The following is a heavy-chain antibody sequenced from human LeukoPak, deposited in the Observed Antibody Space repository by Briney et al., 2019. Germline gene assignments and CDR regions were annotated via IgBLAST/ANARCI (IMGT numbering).Heavy chain of an antibody. CDR3: AKHTGRGSNSADAFDF. V-gene: IGHV3-23*01. J-gene: IGHJ3*01. Sequence: GGSLRLSCAASGFTFRSYSMNWVRQAPGKGLEWVSAISGSGDATTYADSVKGRFTISRDNSKNTLYLQMNSLRAEESALYYCAKHTGRGSNSADAFDFWAEGQWSPSLQ. CDR1: GFTFRSYS. CDR2: ISGSGDAT. D-gene: IGHD1-26*01.